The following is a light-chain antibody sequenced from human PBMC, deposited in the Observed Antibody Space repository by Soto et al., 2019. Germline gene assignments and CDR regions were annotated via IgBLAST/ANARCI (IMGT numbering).Light chain of an antibody. CDR1: QTISNN. Sequence: EIVFTQFPGNPSLSPRERGTPSCRASQTISNNLAWYQQKPGQAPSLLIYGASGRATATPARFSGSGSGTDFTLTISRLEPEDFAVYYCQQYGSSLFTFGPGTKVDIK. J-gene: IGKJ3*01. CDR3: QQYGSSLFT. CDR2: GAS. V-gene: IGKV3-20*01.